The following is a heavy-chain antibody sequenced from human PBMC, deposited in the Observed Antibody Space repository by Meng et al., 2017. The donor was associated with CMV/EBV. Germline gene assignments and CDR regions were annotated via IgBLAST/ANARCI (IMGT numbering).Heavy chain of an antibody. D-gene: IGHD2-2*02. J-gene: IGHJ4*02. CDR2: ISSSGSTI. V-gene: IGHV3-48*03. CDR3: ARGRGYCSSTSCYRAFDY. Sequence: GESLKISCAASGFTFSSYEMNWVRQAPGKGLEWVSYISSSGSTIYYADSVKGRFTISRDKAKNSLYLQMNSLRAEDTAVYYCARGRGYCSSTSCYRAFDYWGQGTLVTVSS. CDR1: GFTFSSYE.